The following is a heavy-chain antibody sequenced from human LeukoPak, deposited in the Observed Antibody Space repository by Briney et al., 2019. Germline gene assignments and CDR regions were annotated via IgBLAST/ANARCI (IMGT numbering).Heavy chain of an antibody. J-gene: IGHJ4*02. D-gene: IGHD3-10*01. V-gene: IGHV3-64D*06. Sequence: PRGSLRLSCSASGFTFSSYAVHWVRQAPGKGLEYVSTLSINGVTTYYADSVKGRFTISRDNSKNTLYLQMVSLRPEDTAVYFCVKDRYSSGSPSHFDYWGQGTLVTVSS. CDR3: VKDRYSSGSPSHFDY. CDR2: LSINGVTT. CDR1: GFTFSSYA.